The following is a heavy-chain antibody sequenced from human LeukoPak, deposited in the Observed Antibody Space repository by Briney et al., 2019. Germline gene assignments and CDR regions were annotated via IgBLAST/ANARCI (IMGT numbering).Heavy chain of an antibody. CDR2: IYYSGST. V-gene: IGHV4-39*01. Sequence: SETLSLTCTVSGGSISSSYYYWGWIRQPPGKGLEWIGSIYYSGSTYYNPSLKSRVTISVDTSKNQFSLKLSSVTAADTAVYYCARRTGYSRTIDYWGQGTLVTVSS. CDR1: GGSISSSYYY. D-gene: IGHD6-13*01. CDR3: ARRTGYSRTIDY. J-gene: IGHJ4*02.